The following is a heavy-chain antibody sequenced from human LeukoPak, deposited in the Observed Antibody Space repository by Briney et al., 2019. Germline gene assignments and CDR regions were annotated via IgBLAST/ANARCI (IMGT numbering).Heavy chain of an antibody. Sequence: SQTLSLTCAISGDSVSSNSAAWNWLRQSPSRGLEWLGRTYYRSKWYNDYAVSVKSRITINPDTSKNQFSLQLNSVTPEDTAVYYCARERFSGWYLVGEAQSAEYFQHWGQGTLVTVSS. CDR1: GDSVSSNSAA. D-gene: IGHD6-19*01. J-gene: IGHJ1*01. V-gene: IGHV6-1*01. CDR2: TYYRSKWYN. CDR3: ARERFSGWYLVGEAQSAEYFQH.